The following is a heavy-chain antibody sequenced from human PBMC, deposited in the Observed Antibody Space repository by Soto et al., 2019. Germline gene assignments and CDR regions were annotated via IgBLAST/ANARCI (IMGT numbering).Heavy chain of an antibody. J-gene: IGHJ4*02. D-gene: IGHD3-3*01. CDR2: IYYSGST. Sequence: SETLSLTCTVSGGSISSSSYYWGWIRQPPGKGLEWIGSIYYSGSTYYNPSLKSRVTISVDTSKNQFSLKLSSVTAADTAVYYCARLPRPGFWSGYSHWGQGTLVTVSS. CDR3: ARLPRPGFWSGYSH. V-gene: IGHV4-39*01. CDR1: GGSISSSSYY.